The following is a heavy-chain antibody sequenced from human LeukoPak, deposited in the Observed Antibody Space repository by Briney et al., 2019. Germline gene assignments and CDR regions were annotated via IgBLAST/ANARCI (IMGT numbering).Heavy chain of an antibody. V-gene: IGHV1-46*01. CDR2: INPSGGST. J-gene: IGHJ4*02. CDR1: GYTFTSYY. D-gene: IGHD3-22*01. CDR3: ASSAASGYYGY. Sequence: GASVKVSCKASGYTFTSYYMHWVRQAPGQGLEWMGIINPSGGSTSYAQEFQGRVTMTRDTSTSTVYMELSSLRSEDTAVYYCASSAASGYYGYWGQGTLVTVSS.